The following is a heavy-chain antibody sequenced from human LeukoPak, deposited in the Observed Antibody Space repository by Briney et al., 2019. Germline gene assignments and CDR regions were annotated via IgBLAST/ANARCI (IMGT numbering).Heavy chain of an antibody. J-gene: IGHJ4*02. V-gene: IGHV3-30-3*01. D-gene: IGHD3-22*01. CDR3: AKEPSSGYYKGPFDY. CDR1: GFTFSSYA. CDR2: ISYDGSNK. Sequence: GGSLRLSCAAPGFTFSSYAVHWVRQAPGKGLEWVAVISYDGSNKYYADSVKGRFTISRDNSKNTLYLQMNSLRAEDTAVYYCAKEPSSGYYKGPFDYWGQGTLVTVSS.